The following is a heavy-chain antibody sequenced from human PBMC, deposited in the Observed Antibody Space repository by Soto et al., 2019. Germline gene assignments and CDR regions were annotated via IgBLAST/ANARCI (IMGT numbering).Heavy chain of an antibody. CDR1: GFTFSRYT. Sequence: VGSLRLSCADPGFTFSRYTMHWFRQAPGKGLEWVAVILYDGTNKYYADSVKGRFTISRDNSKNTLYLQMNSLRAEDTAVYYCARALFGVVQNWFDPWGQGTLVTVSS. J-gene: IGHJ5*02. CDR3: ARALFGVVQNWFDP. V-gene: IGHV3-30-3*01. D-gene: IGHD3-3*01. CDR2: ILYDGTNK.